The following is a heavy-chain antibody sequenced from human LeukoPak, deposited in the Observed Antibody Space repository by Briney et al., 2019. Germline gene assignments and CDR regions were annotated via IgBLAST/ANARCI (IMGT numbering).Heavy chain of an antibody. CDR3: ARDISDYGDLGYFDY. CDR1: GGSISSSSYY. J-gene: IGHJ4*02. CDR2: IYYSGST. V-gene: IGHV4-39*07. Sequence: SETLSLTCTVSGGSISSSSYYWGWIRQPPGKGLEWIGSIYYSGSTYYNPSLKSRVTISVDTSKNQFSLKLSSVTAADTAVYYCARDISDYGDLGYFDYWGQGTLVTVSS. D-gene: IGHD4-17*01.